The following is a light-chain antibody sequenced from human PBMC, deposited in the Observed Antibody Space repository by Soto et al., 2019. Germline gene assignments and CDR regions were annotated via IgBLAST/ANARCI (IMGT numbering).Light chain of an antibody. CDR1: QSVSSSY. Sequence: EIVLTQSPGTLSLSPGERATLSCRASQSVSSSYLAWYQQKPGQAPRLLIYGASSRATGIPDRFSGSGSGTDFTLTISRLEPKDFAVYYCQQYGSSPRTFGQGPKVEI. CDR3: QQYGSSPRT. J-gene: IGKJ1*01. CDR2: GAS. V-gene: IGKV3-20*01.